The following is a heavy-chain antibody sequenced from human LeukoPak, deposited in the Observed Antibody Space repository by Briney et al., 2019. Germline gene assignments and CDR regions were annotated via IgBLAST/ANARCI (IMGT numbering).Heavy chain of an antibody. J-gene: IGHJ3*02. D-gene: IGHD3-22*01. CDR2: IYPGDSDT. V-gene: IGHV5-51*01. Sequence: PGESLRISCKGSGYSFTTYWITWVRQMPGKGLEWMGNIYPGDSDTRYSPSFQGQVTISADKTISTAYLRWSSLKASDSAMYYCAGLQGYDSSGFLDAFDIWGQGTLVTVSS. CDR1: GYSFTTYW. CDR3: AGLQGYDSSGFLDAFDI.